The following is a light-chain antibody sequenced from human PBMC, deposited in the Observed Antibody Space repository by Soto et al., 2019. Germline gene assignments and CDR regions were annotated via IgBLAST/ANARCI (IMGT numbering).Light chain of an antibody. V-gene: IGKV1-5*03. J-gene: IGKJ1*01. CDR1: XSINSW. CDR3: QQYDSYWT. CDR2: KAS. Sequence: DIQMTQSPSTLSASVGDRVTITCRASXSINSWLAWYQQKPGKAPKLLIYKASSLESGVPSRFSGSGSGTEFTLTITSLQPEDFATYYCQQYDSYWTFGQGTKVEI.